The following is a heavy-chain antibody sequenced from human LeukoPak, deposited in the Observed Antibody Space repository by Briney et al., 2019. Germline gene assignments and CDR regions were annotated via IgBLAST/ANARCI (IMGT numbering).Heavy chain of an antibody. CDR1: GGSVSSSSYY. J-gene: IGHJ6*02. Sequence: SETLSLTCTVSGGSVSSSSYYWGWIRQPPGKGLEWIGSIYYSGSTYYNPSLKSRVTISVDTSKNQFSLKLSSVTAADTAVYYCASIEAATLVYYYGMDVWGQGTTVTVSS. D-gene: IGHD2-15*01. CDR3: ASIEAATLVYYYGMDV. V-gene: IGHV4-39*07. CDR2: IYYSGST.